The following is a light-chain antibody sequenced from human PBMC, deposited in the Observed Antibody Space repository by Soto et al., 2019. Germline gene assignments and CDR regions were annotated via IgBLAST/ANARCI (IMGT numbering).Light chain of an antibody. J-gene: IGKJ5*01. Sequence: EIVMTQSPATLSVSPGERATLSCRASKSVSSNLAWYQQKPGQAPRLLIYGASTRATGIPARFSGSGSGTEFTLTISSLQSEDFAVYYCQQYENSPITFGQGTRLEIK. CDR3: QQYENSPIT. CDR2: GAS. V-gene: IGKV3-15*01. CDR1: KSVSSN.